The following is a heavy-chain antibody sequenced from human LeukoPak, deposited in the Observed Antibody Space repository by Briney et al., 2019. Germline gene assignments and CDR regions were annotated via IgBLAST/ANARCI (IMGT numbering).Heavy chain of an antibody. J-gene: IGHJ6*04. CDR1: GFTFGDYA. Sequence: GGSLRLSCTASGFTFGDYAMSWDRQAPGKGLEWVGFIRSKAYGGTTEYAASVKGRFTISRDDSKSIAYLQMNSLKTEDTAVYYCTRQYVLLWFGELLGGMDVWGKGTTVTVSS. D-gene: IGHD3-10*01. CDR2: IRSKAYGGTT. V-gene: IGHV3-49*04. CDR3: TRQYVLLWFGELLGGMDV.